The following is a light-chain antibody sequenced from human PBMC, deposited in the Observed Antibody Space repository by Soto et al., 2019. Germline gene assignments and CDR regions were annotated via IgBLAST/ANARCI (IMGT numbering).Light chain of an antibody. Sequence: EIVLTQSPGTLSLSPGERAALSCRASQSVSSIYLAWYQQKPGQGPRLLIYGASNRATGIPDRFSGSGSGTDFTLTISRLEPADFAVYYCQQYGNSQYTFGQGTKLEIK. CDR2: GAS. V-gene: IGKV3-20*01. CDR1: QSVSSIY. CDR3: QQYGNSQYT. J-gene: IGKJ2*01.